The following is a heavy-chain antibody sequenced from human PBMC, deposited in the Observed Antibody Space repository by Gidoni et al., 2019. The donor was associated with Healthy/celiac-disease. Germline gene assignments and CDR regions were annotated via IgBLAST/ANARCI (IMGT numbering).Heavy chain of an antibody. CDR3: ARDKYGMDV. J-gene: IGHJ6*02. CDR2: ISYDGSNK. V-gene: IGHV3-30*04. Sequence: QVQLVESGGGVVQPGRSLRLSCAASGFTFSSYAMHWVRQAPGKGLEWVAVISYDGSNKYYADSVKGRFTISRDNSKNTLYLQMNSLRGEDTAVYYCARDKYGMDVWGQGTTVTVSS. CDR1: GFTFSSYA.